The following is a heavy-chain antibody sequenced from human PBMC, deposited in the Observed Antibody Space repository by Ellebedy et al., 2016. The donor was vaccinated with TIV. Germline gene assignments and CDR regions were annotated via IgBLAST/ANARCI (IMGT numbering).Heavy chain of an antibody. D-gene: IGHD6-13*01. Sequence: SETLSLXXTVPGGSISSYYWSWIRQPPGKGLEWIGYIYYSGSTNYNPSLKSRVTISVDTSKNQFSLKLSSVTAADTAVYYCARDLTKGYSSSTPQAENPHYYYYGMDVWGQGTTVTVSS. CDR3: ARDLTKGYSSSTPQAENPHYYYYGMDV. CDR2: IYYSGST. J-gene: IGHJ6*02. CDR1: GGSISSYY. V-gene: IGHV4-59*01.